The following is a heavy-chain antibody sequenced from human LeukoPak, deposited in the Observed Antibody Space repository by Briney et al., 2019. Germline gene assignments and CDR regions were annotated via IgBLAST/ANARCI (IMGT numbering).Heavy chain of an antibody. Sequence: GASVKVSCKASGYTFTSYGISWVRQAPGQGLEWMGWISAYNGNTNYAQKLQGRVTMTTDTSTSTAYMELRSLRSDDTAVYYCARDLWFGEFNYGMDVWGQGTTVTVSS. J-gene: IGHJ6*02. CDR3: ARDLWFGEFNYGMDV. CDR1: GYTFTSYG. V-gene: IGHV1-18*01. D-gene: IGHD3-10*01. CDR2: ISAYNGNT.